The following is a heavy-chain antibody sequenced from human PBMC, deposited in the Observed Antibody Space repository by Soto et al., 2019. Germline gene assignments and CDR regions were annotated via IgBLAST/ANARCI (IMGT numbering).Heavy chain of an antibody. J-gene: IGHJ3*02. CDR2: IWYDGSNK. D-gene: IGHD3-22*01. CDR3: ARDFRHYDSSGYYYGDAFDI. V-gene: IGHV3-33*01. Sequence: QVQLVESXGGVVXPGXSLRLSCAASGFTFSSYGMHWVRQAPXKGLEWVAVIWYDGSNKYYADSVKGRFTISRDNSKNTLYLQMNSLRAEDTAVYYCARDFRHYDSSGYYYGDAFDIWGQGTMVTVSS. CDR1: GFTFSSYG.